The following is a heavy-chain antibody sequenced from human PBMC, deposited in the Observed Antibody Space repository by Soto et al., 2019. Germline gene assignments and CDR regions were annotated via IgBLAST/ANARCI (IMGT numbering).Heavy chain of an antibody. J-gene: IGHJ4*02. CDR3: TSPGYGLRFGGQEDY. D-gene: IGHD3-16*01. CDR1: GFTFSGSA. Sequence: SLRLSCAASGFTFSGSAMHWVRQASGKGLEWVGRIRSKANSYATAYAASVKGRFTISRDDSKNTAYLQMNSLKTEDTAVYYCTSPGYGLRFGGQEDYWGQGTLVTVSS. CDR2: IRSKANSYAT. V-gene: IGHV3-73*01.